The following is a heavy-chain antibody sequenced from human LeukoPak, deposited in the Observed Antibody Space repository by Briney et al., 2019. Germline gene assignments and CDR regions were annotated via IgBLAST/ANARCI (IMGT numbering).Heavy chain of an antibody. CDR3: ARNGMGAGTSIAVAGSFDY. J-gene: IGHJ4*02. V-gene: IGHV4-59*01. Sequence: PSQTLSLTCPVSGGSIRSYYWSWIRQPPGKGLEWLGYIYYSGSTNYDPSLKSRVTISVDTSKNQFSLKLSSVTAADTAVYYCARNGMGAGTSIAVAGSFDYWGQGTLVTVSS. CDR1: GGSIRSYY. CDR2: IYYSGST. D-gene: IGHD6-19*01.